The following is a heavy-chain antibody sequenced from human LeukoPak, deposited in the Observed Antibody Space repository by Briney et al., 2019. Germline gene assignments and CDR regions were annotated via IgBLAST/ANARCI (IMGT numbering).Heavy chain of an antibody. CDR3: ARDRGYDFWSGYFPDAFDI. Sequence: GGSLRLSCAASGFTFSNCAMHWVRQAPGKGLDWLALISNDGTNKYFADSVTGRLTISRDNAKNSLYLQMNSLRAEDTAVYYCARDRGYDFWSGYFPDAFDIWGQGTMVTVSS. CDR1: GFTFSNCA. D-gene: IGHD3-3*01. J-gene: IGHJ3*02. V-gene: IGHV3-30-3*01. CDR2: ISNDGTNK.